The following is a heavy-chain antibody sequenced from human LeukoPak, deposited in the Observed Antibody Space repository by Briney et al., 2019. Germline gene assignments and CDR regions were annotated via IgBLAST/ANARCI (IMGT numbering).Heavy chain of an antibody. D-gene: IGHD3-22*01. Sequence: SETLSLTCTVSGGSISSYYWRWIRHPPGKGREGIGFIYYSGSTNYNPSLKSRVTISVDMSKNQFSLKLTSVTAADTAVYYCARELAGDSSGYYYGGGPIDYWGQGTLVTVSS. V-gene: IGHV4-59*01. CDR1: GGSISSYY. J-gene: IGHJ4*02. CDR2: IYYSGST. CDR3: ARELAGDSSGYYYGGGPIDY.